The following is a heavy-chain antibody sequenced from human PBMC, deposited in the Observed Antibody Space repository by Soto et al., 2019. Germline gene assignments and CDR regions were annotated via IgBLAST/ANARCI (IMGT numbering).Heavy chain of an antibody. CDR3: GGDPQRHDY. J-gene: IGHJ4*02. CDR2: ISASNGNR. V-gene: IGHV1-18*04. Sequence: QVQLVQSGAEVKKPGASVKVSCKASGYDFSSYGISWVRQAPGQGLEWMGWISASNGNRDYAQQFQGRVTMTSDTSRTTAYVELRSMRSDDTAVDYCGGDPQRHDYWGQGTLVNVSS. CDR1: GYDFSSYG. D-gene: IGHD2-2*01.